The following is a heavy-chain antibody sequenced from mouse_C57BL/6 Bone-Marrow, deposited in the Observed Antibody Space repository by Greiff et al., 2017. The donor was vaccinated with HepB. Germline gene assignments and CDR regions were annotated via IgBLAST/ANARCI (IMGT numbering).Heavy chain of an antibody. CDR2: IWSDGST. J-gene: IGHJ3*01. D-gene: IGHD3-2*02. V-gene: IGHV2-6*03. CDR3: ARPLGSSGYEGFAY. Sequence: VQVVESGPGLVAPSQSLSITCTVSGFSLTSYGVHWVRQPPGKGLEWLVVIWSDGSTTYNSALKSRLSISKDNSKSQVFLKMNSLQTDDTAMYYCARPLGSSGYEGFAYWGQGTLVTVSA. CDR1: GFSLTSYG.